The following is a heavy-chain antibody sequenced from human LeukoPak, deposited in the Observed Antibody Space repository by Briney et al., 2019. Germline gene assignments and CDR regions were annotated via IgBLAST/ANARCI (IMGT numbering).Heavy chain of an antibody. CDR1: GGIFSSYA. CDR2: IIPIFGTA. V-gene: IGHV1-69*05. J-gene: IGHJ4*02. CDR3: ANRLRFLEWYPFDY. Sequence: ASVKVSCKASGGIFSSYAISWVRQAPGQGLEWMGGIIPIFGTANYAQKFQGRVTITTDESTSTAYMELSSLRSEDTAVYYCANRLRFLEWYPFDYWGQGTLVTVSS. D-gene: IGHD3-3*01.